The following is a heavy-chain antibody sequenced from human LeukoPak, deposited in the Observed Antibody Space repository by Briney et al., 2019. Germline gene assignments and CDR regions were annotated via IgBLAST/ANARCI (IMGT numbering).Heavy chain of an antibody. V-gene: IGHV4-59*08. CDR1: GGSILNYY. Sequence: PSETLPLTCTVSGGSILNYYWSWIRQPPGKGLEWIGYIYYSGSTNYNPSLKTRVTISVDTSKKSFSLRLSSVTAADTAVYYCAVRPYYDSSGDFRYWGQGTLVTVS. J-gene: IGHJ4*02. D-gene: IGHD3-22*01. CDR3: AVRPYYDSSGDFRY. CDR2: IYYSGST.